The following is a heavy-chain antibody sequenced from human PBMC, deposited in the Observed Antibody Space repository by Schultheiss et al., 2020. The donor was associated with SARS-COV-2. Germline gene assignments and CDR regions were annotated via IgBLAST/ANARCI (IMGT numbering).Heavy chain of an antibody. J-gene: IGHJ6*03. Sequence: ASVKVSCKPSGYTFTSYYMHWVRQAPGQGLEWMGWINPNSGGTNYAQKFQGRVTMTRDTYISTAYMELSRLRSDDTAVYYCARGVMDNQHYYYYYMDVWGKGTTVTVSS. V-gene: IGHV1-2*02. CDR3: ARGVMDNQHYYYYYMDV. CDR1: GYTFTSYY. CDR2: INPNSGGT. D-gene: IGHD3-16*01.